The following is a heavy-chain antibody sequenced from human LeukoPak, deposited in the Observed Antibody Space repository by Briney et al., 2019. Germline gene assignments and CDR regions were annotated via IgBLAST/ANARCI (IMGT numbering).Heavy chain of an antibody. CDR3: ARTPRSAYYGGYYYYGMDV. D-gene: IGHD3-10*01. J-gene: IGHJ6*02. V-gene: IGHV4-34*01. CDR2: INHSGST. CDR1: GGSFSGYY. Sequence: SETLSLTCAVYGGSFSGYYWSWIRQPPGKGLEWIGEINHSGSTNYNPSLKSRVTISVDTSKNQFSLKLSSVTAADTAVYYCARTPRSAYYGGYYYYGMDVWGQGTTVTVSS.